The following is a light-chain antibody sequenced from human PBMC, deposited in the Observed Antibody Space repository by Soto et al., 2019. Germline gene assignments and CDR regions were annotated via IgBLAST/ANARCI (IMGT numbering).Light chain of an antibody. CDR2: GAS. CDR3: QEYHGAPPT. J-gene: IGKJ1*01. V-gene: IGKV3-20*01. CDR1: QSVSSDW. Sequence: TVLTQSPGTLSLSPGERAALSCRASQSVSSDWLAWYPPQPGQPPRLLIYGASNRATGLPDRFSGSGSGTDVTLTSSRLEPEDFACYFCQEYHGAPPTFGQGTMVEIK.